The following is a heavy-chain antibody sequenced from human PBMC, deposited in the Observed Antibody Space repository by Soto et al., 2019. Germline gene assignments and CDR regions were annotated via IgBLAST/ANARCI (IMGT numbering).Heavy chain of an antibody. J-gene: IGHJ5*02. D-gene: IGHD3-3*01. CDR1: GGTFGNTA. V-gene: IGHV1-69*12. Sequence: QVQLVQSGAEVKEPGSSVNVSCKTSGGTFGNTAVTWVRQVPGQGLEWIGGIVPLFGTANYAQKFRGRVMITADESTSTAYMDQSSMRSDDTAIYYCATDGDPGYSFWSGPLGGGRFDPWGQGTLVTVS. CDR3: ATDGDPGYSFWSGPLGGGRFDP. CDR2: IVPLFGTA.